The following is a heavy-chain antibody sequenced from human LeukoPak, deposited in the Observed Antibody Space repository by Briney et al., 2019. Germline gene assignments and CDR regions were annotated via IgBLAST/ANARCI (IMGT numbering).Heavy chain of an antibody. CDR1: GFSIRSAYH. CDR2: ISHTGVA. J-gene: IGHJ4*02. CDR3: ARDDTCFEY. Sequence: SETLSLTCSVSGFSIRSAYHWGWIRQPPGGRLECIASISHTGVAYYNPSLKGRFTISLDTSKDEFSLQLTSVTAADPAIYYCARDDTCFEYWGQGIVVTVS. V-gene: IGHV4-38-2*02.